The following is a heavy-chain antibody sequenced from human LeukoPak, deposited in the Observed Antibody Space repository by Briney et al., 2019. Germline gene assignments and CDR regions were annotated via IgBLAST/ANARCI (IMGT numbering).Heavy chain of an antibody. D-gene: IGHD5-18*01. Sequence: GGSLRLSCAASGFTFSSYSMNWVRQAPGKGLEWVSSISSSSSYIYYADSVKGRFTISRDNAKNSLYLQMNSLRAEDTAVYYCARAMDTAMVTDAFDIWGRGTMVTVSS. CDR3: ARAMDTAMVTDAFDI. CDR2: ISSSSSYI. CDR1: GFTFSSYS. V-gene: IGHV3-21*01. J-gene: IGHJ3*02.